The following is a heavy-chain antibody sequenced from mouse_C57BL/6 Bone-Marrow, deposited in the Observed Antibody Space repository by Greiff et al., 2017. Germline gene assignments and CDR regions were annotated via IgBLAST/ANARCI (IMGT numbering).Heavy chain of an antibody. CDR2: IYPRSGNT. J-gene: IGHJ3*01. CDR3: AREGGYYSNYVAY. D-gene: IGHD2-5*01. Sequence: QVQLKESGAELARPGASVKLSCKASGYTFTRYGISWVKPRTGQGLEWIGEIYPRSGNTYYNEKFKGKATLTADKSSSTAYMELRSLASEDSAVYFCAREGGYYSNYVAYWGQGTLVTVSA. CDR1: GYTFTRYG. V-gene: IGHV1-81*01.